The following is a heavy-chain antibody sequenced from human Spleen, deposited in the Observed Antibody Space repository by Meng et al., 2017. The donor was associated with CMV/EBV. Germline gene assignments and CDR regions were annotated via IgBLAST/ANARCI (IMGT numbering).Heavy chain of an antibody. J-gene: IGHJ6*02. D-gene: IGHD3-10*01. CDR2: ISRSSNTI. Sequence: GESLKISCTASGFTFSDYYMNWVRQAPGKGLEWVSFISRSSNTIYYAESVKGRFTISRDNAKNSLYLQMNSLRAEDTAVYYCAREASSGNYKMGNYYSYGMDVWGQGTTVTVSS. V-gene: IGHV3-69-1*01. CDR1: GFTFSDYY. CDR3: AREASSGNYKMGNYYSYGMDV.